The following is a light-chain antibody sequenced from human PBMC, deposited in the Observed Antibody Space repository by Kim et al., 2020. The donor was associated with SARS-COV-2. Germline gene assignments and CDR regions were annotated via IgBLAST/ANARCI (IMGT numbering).Light chain of an antibody. CDR1: QSVSSSY. J-gene: IGKJ4*01. Sequence: EIVFTQSPGTLSLSPGERATLSCRASQSVSSSYVAWYQQKPGQAPRLLIYDASSRATGIPDRFSGSGSGTDFTLTIRRLEPEDFAVYYCQHYGTSLTLGGGTKVDIK. CDR3: QHYGTSLT. V-gene: IGKV3-20*01. CDR2: DAS.